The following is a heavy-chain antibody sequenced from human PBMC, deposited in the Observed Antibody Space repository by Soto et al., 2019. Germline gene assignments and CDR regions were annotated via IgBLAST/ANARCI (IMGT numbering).Heavy chain of an antibody. D-gene: IGHD3-10*01. Sequence: GSVKVSFKASGYPFTGYYIHLVRQAPGQGLEWMGWINPNSGGTNYAQKFQGWVTMTRDTSISTAYMELSRLRSYDTAVYYCARDRRSGHNYYYGMDVWGQGTTVTVSS. CDR2: INPNSGGT. CDR1: GYPFTGYY. V-gene: IGHV1-2*04. CDR3: ARDRRSGHNYYYGMDV. J-gene: IGHJ6*02.